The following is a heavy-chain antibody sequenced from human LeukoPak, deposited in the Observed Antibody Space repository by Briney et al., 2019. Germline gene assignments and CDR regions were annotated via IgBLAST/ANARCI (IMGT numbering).Heavy chain of an antibody. J-gene: IGHJ4*02. D-gene: IGHD5-18*01. CDR2: ISHSGANT. V-gene: IGHV3-23*01. Sequence: PGGSLRLSCAASGFIFNTYPMTWVRQAPGKGLEWVSGISHSGANTYYTDSVRGRFTISRDNSKNMLYLQMNSLRAEDTAVYYCAKDSRYSSVRASTDYWGQGTLVTVSS. CDR3: AKDSRYSSVRASTDY. CDR1: GFIFNTYP.